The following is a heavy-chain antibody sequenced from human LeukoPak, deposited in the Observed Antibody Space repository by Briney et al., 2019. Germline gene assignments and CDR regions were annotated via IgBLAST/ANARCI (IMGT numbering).Heavy chain of an antibody. J-gene: IGHJ4*02. CDR3: ARVTGYRIEDYFDY. CDR2: IYYSGST. D-gene: IGHD6-13*01. V-gene: IGHV4-59*01. Sequence: PSETLSLTCTVCGGSISSYYWRWLRQPPGKGLEGVGYIYYSGSTNYNPSLQSRVTISVQTSKNEFSLKLRSVTAADTAVYYCARVTGYRIEDYFDYWGQGTLVTVSS. CDR1: GGSISSYY.